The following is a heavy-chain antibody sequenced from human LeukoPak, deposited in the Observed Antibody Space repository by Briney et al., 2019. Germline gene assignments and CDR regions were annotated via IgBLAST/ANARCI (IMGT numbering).Heavy chain of an antibody. Sequence: PGGSLRLSCAASGFTFTSYWMHWVRQAPGKGLVWVSGINSDGSSTSYADSVKGQFTISRDNAKNTVYLQMNSLRAEDTAVYYCAREAVAMAPTAGMDVWGQGTTVTVSS. CDR3: AREAVAMAPTAGMDV. CDR1: GFTFTSYW. V-gene: IGHV3-74*01. D-gene: IGHD5-18*01. J-gene: IGHJ6*02. CDR2: INSDGSST.